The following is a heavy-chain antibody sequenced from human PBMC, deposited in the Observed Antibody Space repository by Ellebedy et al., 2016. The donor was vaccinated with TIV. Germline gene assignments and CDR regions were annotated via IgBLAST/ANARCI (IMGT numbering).Heavy chain of an antibody. CDR3: AREGDFDAFDI. Sequence: GGSLRLSXAASGFTFSSYSMNWVRQAPGKGLEWVSYISSSSSTIYYADSVKGRFTISRDNAKNSLYLQMNSLRAEDTAVYYCAREGDFDAFDIWGQGTMVTVSS. V-gene: IGHV3-48*04. D-gene: IGHD2-21*02. CDR1: GFTFSSYS. J-gene: IGHJ3*02. CDR2: ISSSSSTI.